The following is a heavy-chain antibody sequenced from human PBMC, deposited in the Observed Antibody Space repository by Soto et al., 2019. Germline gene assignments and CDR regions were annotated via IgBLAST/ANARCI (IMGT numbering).Heavy chain of an antibody. CDR3: AREIFAAAYAATSAFDL. J-gene: IGHJ4*02. CDR1: GCTFSSHA. Sequence: PGGSLRLSCAASGCTFSSHAMGWLSKATGTGPEWVAFVDGSGYDTSYAESVKGRFTVSRDNSDNSLYLHMDSLRAEDTGRYFCAREIFAAAYAATSAFDLWGQGALVTVSS. D-gene: IGHD2-8*01. CDR2: VDGSGYDT. V-gene: IGHV3-23*01.